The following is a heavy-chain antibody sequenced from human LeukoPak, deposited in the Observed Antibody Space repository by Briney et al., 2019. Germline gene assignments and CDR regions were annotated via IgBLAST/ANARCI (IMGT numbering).Heavy chain of an antibody. CDR2: IYYSGST. V-gene: IGHV4-39*07. Sequence: PSETLSLTCTASGGSISSSNYYWGWIRQPPGKGLEWIGSIYYSGSTYYNPSLKSRVTISVDTSKNQLSLKLSSVTAADTAVYYCARVGYCSSTSCYKSHYYMDVWGKGTTVTVSS. J-gene: IGHJ6*03. CDR3: ARVGYCSSTSCYKSHYYMDV. CDR1: GGSISSSNYY. D-gene: IGHD2-2*02.